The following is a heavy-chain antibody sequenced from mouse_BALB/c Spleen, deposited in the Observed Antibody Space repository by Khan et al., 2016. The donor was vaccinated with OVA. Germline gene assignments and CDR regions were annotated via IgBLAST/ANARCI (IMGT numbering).Heavy chain of an antibody. CDR2: ISYSGST. CDR3: ARTARIKY. CDR1: GYSITSGYG. D-gene: IGHD1-2*01. Sequence: EVQLQESGPGLVKPSQSLSLTCTVTGYSITSGYGWNWLRQFPGNKLEWMGYISYSGSTNYNPSLKSRISIPRDTSKNQFFLQLNSVTTEDTATYYCARTARIKYWGQGTTLTVSS. J-gene: IGHJ2*01. V-gene: IGHV3-2*02.